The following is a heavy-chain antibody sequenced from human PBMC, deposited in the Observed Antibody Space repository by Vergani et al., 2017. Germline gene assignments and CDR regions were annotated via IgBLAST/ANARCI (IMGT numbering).Heavy chain of an antibody. D-gene: IGHD6-13*01. CDR2: IYYSGST. V-gene: IGHV4-39*01. Sequence: QLQLQESDPGLVKPSETLSLTCTVSGGSIRSTFYYWGWIRQPPGKGLEWIGTIYYSGSTYYNPSLKSRVTISVDPSKNQVSLKLNSVTAADTAVYYCARHKEQLVPGNYYYYYYMDVWGKGTTVTVSS. CDR3: ARHKEQLVPGNYYYYYYMDV. CDR1: GGSIRSTFYY. J-gene: IGHJ6*03.